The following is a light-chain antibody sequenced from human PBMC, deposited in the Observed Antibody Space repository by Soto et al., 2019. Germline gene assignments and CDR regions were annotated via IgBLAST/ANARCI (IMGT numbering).Light chain of an antibody. CDR2: DAS. J-gene: IGKJ5*01. Sequence: DIVRTQSAATLSLSPGERATLSCRSSQSVYTYLAWYQQKPGQAPRILIYDASNRATGIPARFSGSGSGTDFTLTISSLEPEDFAVYYCQQRSNWPTFGQGTRLEIK. CDR3: QQRSNWPT. V-gene: IGKV3-11*01. CDR1: QSVYTY.